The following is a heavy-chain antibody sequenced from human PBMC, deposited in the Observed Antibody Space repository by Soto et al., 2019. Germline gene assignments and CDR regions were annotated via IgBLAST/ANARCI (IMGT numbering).Heavy chain of an antibody. CDR3: ARNEMATPGYYYYGMDV. V-gene: IGHV1-69*13. J-gene: IGHJ6*02. CDR1: GGTLSSYA. Sequence: SVKVSCKASGGTLSSYAISWVRQAPGQGLEWMGGVIPIFGTANYAQKFQGRVTITADESTSTAYMELSSLRSEDTAVYYCARNEMATPGYYYYGMDVWGQGTTVTVSS. CDR2: VIPIFGTA. D-gene: IGHD2-15*01.